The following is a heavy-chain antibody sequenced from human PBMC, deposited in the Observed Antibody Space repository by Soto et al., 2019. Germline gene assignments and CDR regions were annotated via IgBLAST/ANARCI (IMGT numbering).Heavy chain of an antibody. V-gene: IGHV3-23*01. CDR1: GFTFNTYS. D-gene: IGHD5-12*01. Sequence: EVQLLESGGGLVQPGGSLRLSCAASGFTFNTYSMSWVRQAPGKGLEWVSSIYGDGSGTFYADSVKGRFSISRDNYKNTLYLQMNSLRAADTAVYYCAKDARVDGYWDFDSWGQGTLVTVSS. J-gene: IGHJ4*02. CDR3: AKDARVDGYWDFDS. CDR2: IYGDGSGT.